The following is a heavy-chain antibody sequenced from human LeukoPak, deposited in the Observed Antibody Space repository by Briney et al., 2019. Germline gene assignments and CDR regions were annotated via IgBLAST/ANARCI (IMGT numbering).Heavy chain of an antibody. J-gene: IGHJ6*03. CDR1: GFTFSSYS. CDR2: ISSSSSTI. Sequence: GGSLRLSCAASGFTFSSYSMNWVRQAPGKGLEWVSYISSSSSTIYYADSVKGRFTISRDNAKNSLYLQVNSLRAEDTAVYYCARVGAARPRRRPYYYYYMDVWGKGTTVTVSS. CDR3: ARVGAARPRRRPYYYYYMDV. V-gene: IGHV3-48*01. D-gene: IGHD6-6*01.